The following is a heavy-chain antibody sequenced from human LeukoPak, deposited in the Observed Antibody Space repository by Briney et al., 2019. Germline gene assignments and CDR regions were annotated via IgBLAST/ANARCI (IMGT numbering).Heavy chain of an antibody. CDR3: AKGQEYQLPYYFDY. J-gene: IGHJ4*02. CDR2: IRYDGSNK. CDR1: GFTFSSYG. D-gene: IGHD2-2*01. V-gene: IGHV3-30*02. Sequence: GGSLRLSCAASGFTFSSYGMHWVRQAPGKGLEWVAFIRYDGSNKYYADSVKGRFTISRDNSKNTLYLQMNSLRAEDTAVYYCAKGQEYQLPYYFDYWGQGTLVTVSS.